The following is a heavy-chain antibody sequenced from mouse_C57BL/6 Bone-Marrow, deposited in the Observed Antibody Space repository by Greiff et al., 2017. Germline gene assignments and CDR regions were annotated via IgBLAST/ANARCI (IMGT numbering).Heavy chain of an antibody. V-gene: IGHV1-81*01. CDR3: ARGRGNLLPGYFDV. D-gene: IGHD1-1*01. CDR2: IYPRSGNT. Sequence: VQLQQSGAELARPGASVKLSCTASGYTFTSYGIRWVKQRTGQGLEWIGEIYPRSGNTYYNEKFKGKATLTADKSSSTAYMELRSLTSEDTAVYFCARGRGNLLPGYFDVWGTGTTVTVSS. J-gene: IGHJ1*03. CDR1: GYTFTSYG.